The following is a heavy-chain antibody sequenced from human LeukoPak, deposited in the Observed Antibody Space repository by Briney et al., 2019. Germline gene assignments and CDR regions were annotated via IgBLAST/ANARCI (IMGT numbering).Heavy chain of an antibody. D-gene: IGHD6-6*01. V-gene: IGHV4-34*01. Sequence: SETLSLTCAVYGGSFSGYYWSWIRQPPGKGLEWIGEINHSGSTNYNPSLKSRVTISVDTSKNQFSLKLSSVTAADTAVYYCARADSSIAARRDYFDYWGQGTLVTVSS. CDR3: ARADSSIAARRDYFDY. CDR1: GGSFSGYY. J-gene: IGHJ4*02. CDR2: INHSGST.